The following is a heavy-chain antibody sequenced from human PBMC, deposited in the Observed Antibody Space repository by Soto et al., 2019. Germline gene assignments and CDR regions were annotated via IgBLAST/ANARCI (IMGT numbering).Heavy chain of an antibody. Sequence: SETLSLTCTFSGGSISSSSYYLGWIRQPPGKGLEWIGSIYYSGSTYYNPSLKSRVTISVDTSKNQFSLKLSSVTAADTAVYYCAKSYYDFWSDVYYYYMDVWGKGTTVTVSS. CDR3: AKSYYDFWSDVYYYYMDV. D-gene: IGHD3-3*01. CDR2: IYYSGST. V-gene: IGHV4-39*01. J-gene: IGHJ6*03. CDR1: GGSISSSSYY.